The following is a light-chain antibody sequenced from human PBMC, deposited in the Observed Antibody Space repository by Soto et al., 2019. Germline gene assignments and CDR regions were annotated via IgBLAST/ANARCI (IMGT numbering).Light chain of an antibody. J-gene: IGKJ1*01. CDR3: QQHNNWPRT. CDR2: GAS. V-gene: IGKV3-15*01. CDR1: QSVSSN. Sequence: ELVMTQSPATLSVSPGERATLSCRASQSVSSNLAWYQQKPGQAPRLLIYGASTRATGIPARFSGSGSGTEFTLTISSLQSEDFAVYYCQQHNNWPRTFGQGTKV.